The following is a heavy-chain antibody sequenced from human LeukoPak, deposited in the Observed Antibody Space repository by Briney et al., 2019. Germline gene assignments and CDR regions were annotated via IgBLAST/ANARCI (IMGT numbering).Heavy chain of an antibody. CDR1: GFTFSSYG. CDR2: IWYDGSNK. CDR3: ASLHPVVGATNYFDY. D-gene: IGHD1-26*01. J-gene: IGHJ4*02. V-gene: IGHV3-33*01. Sequence: GGSLRLSCAASGFTFSSYGMHWVRQAPGKGLEWVAVIWYDGSNKYYADSVKGRFTISRDNSKNTLYLQMNSLRADDTAVYYCASLHPVVGATNYFDYWGQGTLVTVSS.